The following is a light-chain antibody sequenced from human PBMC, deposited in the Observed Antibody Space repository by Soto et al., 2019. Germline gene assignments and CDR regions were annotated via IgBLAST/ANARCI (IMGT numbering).Light chain of an antibody. CDR2: GAS. Sequence: EIVLTQSPGTLSLSPGERATLSCRASQSVSSSYLAWYQQKPGQAPRLLIYGASSRATGIPDRFSGSWSGIDFTLTINGLEPEDVAVYYCQQYGSSTLTFGPGTKVHIK. J-gene: IGKJ3*01. CDR3: QQYGSSTLT. CDR1: QSVSSSY. V-gene: IGKV3-20*01.